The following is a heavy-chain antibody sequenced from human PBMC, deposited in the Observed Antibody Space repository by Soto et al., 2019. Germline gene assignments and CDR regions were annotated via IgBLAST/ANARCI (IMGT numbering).Heavy chain of an antibody. J-gene: IGHJ6*02. CDR2: IIPIFPTP. CDR3: AXXXXXXXXXGXXYYGIDV. V-gene: IGHV1-69*12. CDR1: GGTFGNSA. Sequence: QVQLVQSGAEVKKPGSSVTVSCKASGGTFGNSAISWVRQAPGQGLEWMGGIIPIFPTPDYAQKFQGRVRITAXESXSXAXXXLTXXXSXXXXVXXXAXXXXXXXXXGXXYYGIDVWGQGTTVTVSS.